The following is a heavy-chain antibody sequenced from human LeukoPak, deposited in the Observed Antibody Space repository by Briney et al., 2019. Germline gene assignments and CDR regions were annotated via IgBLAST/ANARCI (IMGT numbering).Heavy chain of an antibody. Sequence: PSETLSLTCAVYGGSFSGYYWSWIRQPPGKGLEWIGEINHSGSTNYNPSLKSRVTISVDTSKNQFSLKLSSVTAADTAVYYCARSVGAWNSKPSWFDPWGQGTLVTVSS. CDR1: GGSFSGYY. V-gene: IGHV4-34*01. D-gene: IGHD1-7*01. CDR2: INHSGST. J-gene: IGHJ5*02. CDR3: ARSVGAWNSKPSWFDP.